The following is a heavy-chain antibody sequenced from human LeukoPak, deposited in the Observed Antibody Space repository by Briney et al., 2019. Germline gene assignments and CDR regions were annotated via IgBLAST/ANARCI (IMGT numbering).Heavy chain of an antibody. V-gene: IGHV3-30-3*01. D-gene: IGHD5-24*01. CDR2: ISYDGNRK. Sequence: GGSLRLSCAVSGFTFSNSAMHWVRQAPGKGLEWVALISYDGNRKYYADSVKGRFTISRDNSKNTLYLQMNSLRAEDTAVYYCAKDLRRLQLPGTFDYWGQGTLVTVSS. CDR3: AKDLRRLQLPGTFDY. CDR1: GFTFSNSA. J-gene: IGHJ4*02.